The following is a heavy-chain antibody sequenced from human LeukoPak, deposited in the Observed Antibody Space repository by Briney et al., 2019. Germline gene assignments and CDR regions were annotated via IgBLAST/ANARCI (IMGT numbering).Heavy chain of an antibody. CDR2: ISYDGSNK. V-gene: IGHV3-30*18. D-gene: IGHD3-22*01. J-gene: IGHJ4*02. Sequence: GGSLRLSCASSGFTFSSYGMHWVREAPGKGLEWVAVISYDGSNKYYADSVKGRFTISRDNSKNTLYLQMNSLRAQDTAVYYCAKSAADSSGYYMDYWGQGTLVIISS. CDR3: AKSAADSSGYYMDY. CDR1: GFTFSSYG.